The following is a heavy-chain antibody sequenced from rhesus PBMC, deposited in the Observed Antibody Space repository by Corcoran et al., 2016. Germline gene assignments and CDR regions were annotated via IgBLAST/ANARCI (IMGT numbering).Heavy chain of an antibody. CDR3: ALGVPFEF. CDR2: ILGGSGSP. D-gene: IGHD3-34*01. CDR1: GASISYNY. J-gene: IGHJ1*01. V-gene: IGHV4-165*01. Sequence: QVQLQESGPGLVKPSETMPLTCAVSGASISYNYWSWIRHPPGMGLEWIGYILGGSGSPTYNPSLESRGTISQDTSKNQFSLKLNSVTAADTAVYYCALGVPFEFWGQGALVIVSS.